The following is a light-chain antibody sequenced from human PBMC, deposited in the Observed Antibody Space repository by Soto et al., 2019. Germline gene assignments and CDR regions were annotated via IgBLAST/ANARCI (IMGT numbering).Light chain of an antibody. CDR2: DAS. J-gene: IGKJ3*01. CDR3: QYGGA. Sequence: EVLLTQSPATLSLSRGERATLSCRAGQSISYYVAWYQQKPGQAPRLLIYDASTRATDIPARFSGRGSGTDFTLTISSLEPDDFAVYYCQYGGAFGPGTKVEIK. CDR1: QSISYY. V-gene: IGKV3-11*01.